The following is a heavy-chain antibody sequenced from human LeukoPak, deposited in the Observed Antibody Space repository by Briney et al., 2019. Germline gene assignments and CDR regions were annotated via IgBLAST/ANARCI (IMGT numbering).Heavy chain of an antibody. J-gene: IGHJ4*02. CDR1: GGSFSGYY. Sequence: PSETLSLTCAVYGGSFSGYYWSWIRQPPGKGLEWIGSIYYSGSTYYNPSLKSRVTISVDTSKNQFSLKLSSVTAADTAVYYCAKLATVGAIDYWGQGTLVTVSS. V-gene: IGHV4-34*01. CDR3: AKLATVGAIDY. CDR2: IYYSGST. D-gene: IGHD1-26*01.